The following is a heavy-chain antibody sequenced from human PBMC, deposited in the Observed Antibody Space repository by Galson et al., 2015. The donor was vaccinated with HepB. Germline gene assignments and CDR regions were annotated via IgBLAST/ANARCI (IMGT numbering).Heavy chain of an antibody. CDR3: AREISSSSGSYYPLGLIDY. CDR2: IYYSGST. CDR1: GGSISSGGYY. V-gene: IGHV4-31*03. D-gene: IGHD3-10*01. Sequence: TLSLTCTVSGGSISSGGYYWSWIRQHPGKGLEWIGYIYYSGSTYYNPSLKSRVTISVDTSKNQFSLKLSSVTAADTAVYYCAREISSSSGSYYPLGLIDYWGQGTLVTVSS. J-gene: IGHJ4*02.